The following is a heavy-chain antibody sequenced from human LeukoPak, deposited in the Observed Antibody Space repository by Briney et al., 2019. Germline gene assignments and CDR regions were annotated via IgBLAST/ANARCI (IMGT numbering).Heavy chain of an antibody. D-gene: IGHD3-10*02. CDR2: ISHDGSQT. J-gene: IGHJ4*02. CDR3: AKFRSYYVDY. Sequence: GGSLRLSCTASGYSFSAYGIHWVRQAPGKGLGWVAAISHDGSQTFYADSVKGRFTISRDNPRNTLFLQMNSLRTEDTAVYYCAKFRSYYVDYWGQGTQVMVSS. CDR1: GYSFSAYG. V-gene: IGHV3-30*18.